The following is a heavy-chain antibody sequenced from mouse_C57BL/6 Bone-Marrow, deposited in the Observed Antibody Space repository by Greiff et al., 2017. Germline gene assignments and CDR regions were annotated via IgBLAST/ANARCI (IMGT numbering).Heavy chain of an antibody. J-gene: IGHJ2*01. CDR3: ASAYYGSFFDY. CDR2: IHPNSGST. CDR1: GYTFTSYW. D-gene: IGHD1-1*01. Sequence: VQLQQPGAELVKPGASVKLSCKASGYTFTSYWMHWVKQRPGQGLEWIGMIHPNSGSTNYNAKFKSKATLTVDKSSSTAYMQLSSLTSEDSAVYYGASAYYGSFFDYWGQGTTLTVSS. V-gene: IGHV1-64*01.